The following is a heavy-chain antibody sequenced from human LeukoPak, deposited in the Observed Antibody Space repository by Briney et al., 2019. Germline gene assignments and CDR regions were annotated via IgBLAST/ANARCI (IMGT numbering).Heavy chain of an antibody. J-gene: IGHJ4*02. D-gene: IGHD4-23*01. CDR2: IYYSGST. V-gene: IGHV4-61*01. CDR3: ARQRWQVKWYDD. CDR1: GGSVSSGSYY. Sequence: SETLSLTCTVSGGSVSSGSYYWSWIRQPPGKGLEWIGYIYYSGSTNYNPSLKSRVTISVDTSKNQFSLKLSSVTAADTAVYYCARQRWQVKWYDDWGQGTLVTVSS.